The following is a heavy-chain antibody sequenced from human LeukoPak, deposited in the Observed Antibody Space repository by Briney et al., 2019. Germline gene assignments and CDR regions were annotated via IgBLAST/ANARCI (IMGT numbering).Heavy chain of an antibody. D-gene: IGHD5-12*01. J-gene: IGHJ4*02. CDR3: ASRGYSGYDQDY. Sequence: PSETLSLTCTVSGGSISSSSYYWGWIRQPPGKGLVWIGSIYYSGSTYYTPSLKSRVTISVDTSKNQFSLKLSSVTAADTAVYYCASRGYSGYDQDYWGQGTLVTVSS. V-gene: IGHV4-39*01. CDR2: IYYSGST. CDR1: GGSISSSSYY.